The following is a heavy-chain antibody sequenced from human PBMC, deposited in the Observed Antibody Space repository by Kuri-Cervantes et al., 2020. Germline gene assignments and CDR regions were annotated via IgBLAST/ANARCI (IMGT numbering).Heavy chain of an antibody. CDR1: GFTFSSYG. Sequence: GESLKISCAASGFTFSSYGMHWVRQAPGKGLEWVAVISYDGSNKYYADSVKGRFTISRDNSKNTLYLQMSSLRAEDTAVYYCAKYSGSYDYYYGMDVWGQGTTVTVSS. J-gene: IGHJ6*02. V-gene: IGHV3-30*18. CDR2: ISYDGSNK. D-gene: IGHD1-26*01. CDR3: AKYSGSYDYYYGMDV.